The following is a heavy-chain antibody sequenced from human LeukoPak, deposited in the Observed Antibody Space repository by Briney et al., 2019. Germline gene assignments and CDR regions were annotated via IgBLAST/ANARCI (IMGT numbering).Heavy chain of an antibody. V-gene: IGHV1-69*13. CDR2: IIPIFGTA. CDR1: GYTFTGYY. Sequence: SVKVSCKASGYTFTGYYMHWVRQAPGQGLEWMGGIIPIFGTANYAQKFQGRVTITADESTSTAYMELSSLRSEDTAVYYCARVGTMVRGVIIGRGYYFDYWGQGTLVTVSS. D-gene: IGHD3-10*01. CDR3: ARVGTMVRGVIIGRGYYFDY. J-gene: IGHJ4*02.